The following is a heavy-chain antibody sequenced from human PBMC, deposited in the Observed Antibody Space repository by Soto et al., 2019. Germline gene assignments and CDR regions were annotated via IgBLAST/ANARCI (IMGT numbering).Heavy chain of an antibody. CDR2: ISAYNGNT. CDR1: GYTFTSYG. D-gene: IGHD2-2*01. CDR3: ARGFGYCSSTSCSGDDAFDI. V-gene: IGHV1-18*01. J-gene: IGHJ3*02. Sequence: ASVKVSCKASGYTFTSYGISWVRQAPGQGLEWMGWISAYNGNTNYAQKLQGRVTMTTDTSTSTAYMELRSLRSDDTAVYYCARGFGYCSSTSCSGDDAFDIWGQGTMVTVSS.